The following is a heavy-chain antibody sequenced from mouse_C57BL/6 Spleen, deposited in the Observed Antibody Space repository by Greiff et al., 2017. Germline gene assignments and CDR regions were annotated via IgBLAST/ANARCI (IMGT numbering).Heavy chain of an antibody. CDR2: IYPGSGST. Sequence: QVQLQQPGAELVKPGASVKMSCKASGYTFTSDWITWVKQRPGQGLEWIGDIYPGSGSTNYNEKLKSKATLTVDTSSSTAYRQLSSLTSEDSAVYYCERGKITPVVNWYFDVWGTGTTVTVSS. D-gene: IGHD1-1*01. V-gene: IGHV1-55*01. CDR1: GYTFTSDW. CDR3: ERGKITPVVNWYFDV. J-gene: IGHJ1*03.